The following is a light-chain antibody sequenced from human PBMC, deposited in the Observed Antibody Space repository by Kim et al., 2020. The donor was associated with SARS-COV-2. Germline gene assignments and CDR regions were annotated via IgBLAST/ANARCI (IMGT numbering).Light chain of an antibody. CDR2: DVS. Sequence: QSALTQPASVSGSPGQSITISCTGTSSDVGGYNYVSWYQQYPGKAPKLMIYDVSKRPSGVSNRFSGSKSGNTVSLTISGLQAEDEADYYCSSYRSSGYVFGTGTKVTVL. V-gene: IGLV2-14*03. J-gene: IGLJ1*01. CDR1: SSDVGGYNY. CDR3: SSYRSSGYV.